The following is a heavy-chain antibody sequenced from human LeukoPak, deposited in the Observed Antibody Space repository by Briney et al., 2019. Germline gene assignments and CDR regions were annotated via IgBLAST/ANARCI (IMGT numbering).Heavy chain of an antibody. V-gene: IGHV3-23*01. J-gene: IGHJ5*02. CDR3: AKLVPSDDFWSGYLGWFDP. CDR1: GFTFSSYA. D-gene: IGHD3-3*01. CDR2: ISGSGGST. Sequence: GGSLRLSCAAAGFTFSSYAMSWVRQAPGKGLEWVSAISGSGGSTYYADSVKGRFTISRDNSKNTLYLQMNSLRAEDTAVYYCAKLVPSDDFWSGYLGWFDPWGQGTLVTVSS.